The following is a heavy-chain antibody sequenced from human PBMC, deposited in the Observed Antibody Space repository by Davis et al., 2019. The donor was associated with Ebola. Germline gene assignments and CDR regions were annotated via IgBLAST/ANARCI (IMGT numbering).Heavy chain of an antibody. J-gene: IGHJ5*02. D-gene: IGHD3-3*01. CDR1: GFTFSDYY. V-gene: IGHV3-11*01. CDR2: ISSSGSTI. CDR3: AREDYDFWSGYYGSNNWFDP. Sequence: PGGSLRLSCAASGFTFSDYYMSWIRQAPGKGLEWVSYISSSGSTIYYADSVKGRFTISRDNAKNSLYLQMNSLRAEDTAVYYCAREDYDFWSGYYGSNNWFDPWGQGTLVTVSS.